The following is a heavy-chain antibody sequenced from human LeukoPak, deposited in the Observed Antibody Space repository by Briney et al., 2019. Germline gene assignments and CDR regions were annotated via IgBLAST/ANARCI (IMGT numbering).Heavy chain of an antibody. CDR2: INENGDIA. Sequence: PGGSLRLSCAASGFTFDDYAMHWVRQGPGKSLEWVSLINENGDIAYYGDSVRGRFTVSRDNAKNSLYLQMNSLTTEDTALYYCAKARWEPNFDYWGQRTLVTVSS. J-gene: IGHJ4*02. CDR1: GFTFDDYA. CDR3: AKARWEPNFDY. D-gene: IGHD1-26*01. V-gene: IGHV3-43*02.